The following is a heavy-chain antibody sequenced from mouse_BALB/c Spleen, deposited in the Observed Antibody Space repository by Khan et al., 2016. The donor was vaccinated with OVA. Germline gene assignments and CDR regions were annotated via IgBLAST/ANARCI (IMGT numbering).Heavy chain of an antibody. CDR2: IFPGDDST. J-gene: IGHJ1*01. D-gene: IGHD1-1*01. Sequence: QVQLKQPGAELVKPGASVKLSCKASGYTFTNYDINWVRQRPEQGLEWIGWIFPGDDSTKDNEKFKGKATLTTDKSSSTAYMQLSRLTSEDSAVYFCARHDYGSTHYWYFDVWGAGPRSPSPQ. CDR1: GYTFTNYD. V-gene: IGHV1-85*01. CDR3: ARHDYGSTHYWYFDV.